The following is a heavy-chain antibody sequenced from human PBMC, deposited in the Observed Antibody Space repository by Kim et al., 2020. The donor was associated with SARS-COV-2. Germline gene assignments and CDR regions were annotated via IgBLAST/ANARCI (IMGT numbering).Heavy chain of an antibody. Sequence: GGSLRLSCAASGFTFRTYAMSWVRQAPGKGLEWVSIIYSGGSSTYYADSVRGRFTISRDNSKNTLYLQMKSLRAEDAAVYYCAKGRVGIAAPGEYMDVWGEGTTVTFSS. CDR1: GFTFRTYA. V-gene: IGHV3-23*03. D-gene: IGHD6-13*01. J-gene: IGHJ6*04. CDR3: AKGRVGIAAPGEYMDV. CDR2: IYSGGSST.